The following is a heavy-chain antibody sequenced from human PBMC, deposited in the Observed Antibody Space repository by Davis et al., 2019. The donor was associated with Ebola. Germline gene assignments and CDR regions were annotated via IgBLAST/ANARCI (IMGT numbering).Heavy chain of an antibody. CDR1: GFTFSSYW. CDR2: INSDGSST. Sequence: GESLKISCAASGFTFSSYWMHWVRQAPGKGLVWVSRINSDGSSTTYADSVKGRFTISRDNAKNTLYLQMNSLRAEDTAVYYCARRTTGLDYWGQGTLVTVSS. D-gene: IGHD4-17*01. J-gene: IGHJ4*02. CDR3: ARRTTGLDY. V-gene: IGHV3-74*01.